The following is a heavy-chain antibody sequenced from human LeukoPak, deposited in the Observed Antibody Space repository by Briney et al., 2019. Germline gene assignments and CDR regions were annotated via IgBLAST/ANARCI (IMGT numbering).Heavy chain of an antibody. CDR2: ISGSGGST. J-gene: IGHJ6*03. CDR3: AKANYYYYMDV. V-gene: IGHV3-23*01. Sequence: GSLRLSCAVSGFAVSSTYMSWVRQAPGKGLEWVSAISGSGGSTYYADSVKGRFTISRDNSKNTLYLQMNSLRAEDTAVYYCAKANYYYYMDVWAKGTTVTVSS. CDR1: GFAVSSTY.